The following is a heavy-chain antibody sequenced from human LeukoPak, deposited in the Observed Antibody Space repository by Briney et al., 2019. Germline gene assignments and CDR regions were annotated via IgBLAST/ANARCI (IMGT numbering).Heavy chain of an antibody. D-gene: IGHD3-10*02. CDR2: ISSSGSTI. CDR1: GFTFSSYE. CDR3: AELGITMIGGV. J-gene: IGHJ6*04. Sequence: GGSLRLSCSASGFTFSSYEMNWVRQAPGKGLEGVAYISSSGSTIYYADSVKGRFTISRDNAKNSLYLQMNSLRAEDTAVYYCAELGITMIGGVWGKGTTVTISS. V-gene: IGHV3-48*03.